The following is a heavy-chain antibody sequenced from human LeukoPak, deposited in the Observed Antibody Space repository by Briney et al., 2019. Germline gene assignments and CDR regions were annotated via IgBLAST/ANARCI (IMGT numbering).Heavy chain of an antibody. CDR2: IFGGGDT. J-gene: IGHJ6*03. CDR1: GFSVSNNY. V-gene: IGHV3-66*02. Sequence: GGSLRLSCAASGFSVSNNYMNWVRQSPGKGLEWVSVIFGGGDTYYADSVKGRFTISRDDSKNTLYLQMSSLRAEDTAVYYCAREEIEEVPTLTFNWVATYYSHYMDVWGKGTTVADSS. CDR3: AREEIEEVPTLTFNWVATYYSHYMDV. D-gene: IGHD5-12*01.